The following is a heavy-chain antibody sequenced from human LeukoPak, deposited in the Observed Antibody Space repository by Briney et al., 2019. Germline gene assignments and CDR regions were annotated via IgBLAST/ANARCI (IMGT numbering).Heavy chain of an antibody. CDR2: ISGSGVSA. D-gene: IGHD5-18*01. Sequence: GGSLRLSCAVSGFTFSNFAMSWVRQAPGKGLEWVSAISGSGVSAYYRDPVKGRLTISRDNSKNTLLLQMNSLTAEDTAVYYCAKSRQDTAMINYYFDYWGQGTLVTVSS. V-gene: IGHV3-23*01. J-gene: IGHJ4*02. CDR3: AKSRQDTAMINYYFDY. CDR1: GFTFSNFA.